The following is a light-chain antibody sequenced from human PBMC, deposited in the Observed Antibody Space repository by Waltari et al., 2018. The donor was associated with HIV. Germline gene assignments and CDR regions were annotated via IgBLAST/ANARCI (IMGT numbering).Light chain of an antibody. CDR2: SNK. J-gene: IGLJ1*01. Sequence: QSVLTQPPSASGTPGQRVTISCSGSSSNIGSNAVNWYQQLPATAPKLLIYSNKQRPSGVPDRFSGSKSGTSASLAISGLQSEDEADYYCASWDDSLNGYVFGTGTKVTVL. CDR1: SSNIGSNA. V-gene: IGLV1-44*01. CDR3: ASWDDSLNGYV.